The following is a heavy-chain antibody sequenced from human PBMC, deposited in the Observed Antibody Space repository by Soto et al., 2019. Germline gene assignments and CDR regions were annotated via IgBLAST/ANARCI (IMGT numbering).Heavy chain of an antibody. J-gene: IGHJ4*02. V-gene: IGHV4-4*02. Sequence: QVQLQESGPGLVKPSGTLSLTCAVSGGSISSSNWWSWVRQPPGKGLEWIGEIYHSGNTNYNPSLKSRVTMAVDTSRNQFSLKLSSVTAADPAVYYCARRWGEGRVDYWGQGTLVTVSS. D-gene: IGHD3-10*01. CDR2: IYHSGNT. CDR3: ARRWGEGRVDY. CDR1: GGSISSSNW.